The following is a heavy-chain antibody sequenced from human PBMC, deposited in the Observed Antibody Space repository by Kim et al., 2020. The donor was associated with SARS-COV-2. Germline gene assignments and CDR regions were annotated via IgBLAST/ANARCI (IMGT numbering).Heavy chain of an antibody. D-gene: IGHD5-18*01. Sequence: QKFQGRVTITRDTSASTAYMELSSLRSEDTAVYYCAREGPDGYSYGFDYWGQGTLVTVSS. J-gene: IGHJ4*02. CDR3: AREGPDGYSYGFDY. V-gene: IGHV1-3*01.